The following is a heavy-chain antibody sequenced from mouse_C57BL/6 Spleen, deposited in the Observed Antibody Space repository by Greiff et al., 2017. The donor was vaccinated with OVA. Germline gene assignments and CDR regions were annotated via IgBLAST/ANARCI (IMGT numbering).Heavy chain of an antibody. V-gene: IGHV1-26*01. CDR3: ARPSYYCSSPCAIDV. Sequence: EVQLQQSGPELVKPGASVKISCKASGYTFTDYYMNWVKQSHGKSLEWIGDINPNNGGTSYNQKFKGKATLTVDKSSSTAYMQLRSLTSEDSAVYYCARPSYYCSSPCAIDVWGTGTTVTVSS. D-gene: IGHD1-1*01. CDR1: GYTFTDYY. CDR2: INPNNGGT. J-gene: IGHJ1*03.